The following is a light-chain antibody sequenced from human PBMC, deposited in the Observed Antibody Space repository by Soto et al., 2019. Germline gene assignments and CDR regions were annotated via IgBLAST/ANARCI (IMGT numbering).Light chain of an antibody. Sequence: EIVLTQSPGTLSLSPGERVTLSCRASQSVSSSFLAWYQQKPGQAPRLLIYDASTRATGIPDRFSGSGSGTDFTLTISRLEPEDFAVYYCQQSGSSVTFGQGTRLEI. CDR1: QSVSSSF. CDR2: DAS. CDR3: QQSGSSVT. J-gene: IGKJ5*01. V-gene: IGKV3-20*01.